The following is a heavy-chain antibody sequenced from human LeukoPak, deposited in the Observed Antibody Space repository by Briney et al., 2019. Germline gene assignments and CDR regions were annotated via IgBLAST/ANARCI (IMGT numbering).Heavy chain of an antibody. CDR2: ISYDGSNK. CDR1: GFTFSSYG. Sequence: GGSLRLSCAASGFTFSSYGTHWVRQAPGKGLEWVAVISYDGSNKYYADSVKGRFTISRDNSKNTLYLQMNSLRAEDTAVYYCAKSGYNRFDYWGQGTLVTVSS. V-gene: IGHV3-30*18. J-gene: IGHJ4*02. CDR3: AKSGYNRFDY. D-gene: IGHD5-24*01.